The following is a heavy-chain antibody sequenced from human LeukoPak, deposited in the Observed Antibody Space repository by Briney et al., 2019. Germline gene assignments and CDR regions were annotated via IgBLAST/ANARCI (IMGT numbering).Heavy chain of an antibody. J-gene: IGHJ4*02. CDR2: IKSKTDGGTT. Sequence: PGGSLRLSCAASGFTFSNAWMSWVRQAPGKGLEWVGRIKSKTDGGTTDYAAPVKGRFTISRDDSKNTLYLQMNSLKASDTAVYYCARRGHKDSGSLLFFDYWGQGTLVTVSS. V-gene: IGHV3-15*01. CDR1: GFTFSNAW. D-gene: IGHD1-26*01. CDR3: ARRGHKDSGSLLFFDY.